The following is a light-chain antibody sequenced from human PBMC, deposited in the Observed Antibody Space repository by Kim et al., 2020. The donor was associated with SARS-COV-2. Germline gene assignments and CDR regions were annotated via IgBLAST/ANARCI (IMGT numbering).Light chain of an antibody. CDR3: QVWDSSSDH. Sequence: SYELTQPPSVSVAPGKTARITCGGNNIGSKSVHWYQQKPGQAPVLVIYYDSDRPSGIPERFSGSNSGNTATLTISRVEAGDEADYYCQVWDSSSDHFGGGTQLTVL. CDR1: NIGSKS. CDR2: YDS. V-gene: IGLV3-21*04. J-gene: IGLJ2*01.